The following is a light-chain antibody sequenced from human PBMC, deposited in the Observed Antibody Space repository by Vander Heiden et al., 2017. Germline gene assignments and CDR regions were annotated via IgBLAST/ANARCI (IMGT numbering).Light chain of an antibody. Sequence: QSVLTQPPSVSGAPGQRVTISCTGSSSNIGAGYDVHWYQQLPGTAPKLLIYGNNNRPSGVPDRFSGSKSGTSASPATTGLQAEDEADYYCQSYDSSLSGSTVFGGGTKVTVL. CDR2: GNN. CDR1: SSNIGAGYD. CDR3: QSYDSSLSGSTV. V-gene: IGLV1-40*01. J-gene: IGLJ3*02.